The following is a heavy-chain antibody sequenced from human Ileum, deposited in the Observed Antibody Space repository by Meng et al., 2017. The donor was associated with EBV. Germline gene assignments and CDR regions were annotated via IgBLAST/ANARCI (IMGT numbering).Heavy chain of an antibody. D-gene: IGHD3-16*01. CDR1: AYTFAGYY. Sequence: QVQLVQSGAEVKKPGASVKVPCTASAYTFAGYYMHWVRQAPGQGLEWMGRINPNSGGANYAQKFQGRVTMTRDTSISTAYMELSRLRSDDTAVYYCAREGLVGDLRYFDLWGRGTLVTVSS. V-gene: IGHV1-2*06. CDR2: INPNSGGA. CDR3: AREGLVGDLRYFDL. J-gene: IGHJ2*01.